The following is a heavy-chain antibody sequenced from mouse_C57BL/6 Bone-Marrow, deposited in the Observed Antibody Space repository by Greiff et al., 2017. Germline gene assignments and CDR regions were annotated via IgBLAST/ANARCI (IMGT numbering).Heavy chain of an antibody. CDR1: GYSITSGYD. CDR3: ARGLYYDYRGFAY. CDR2: ISYSGST. D-gene: IGHD2-4*01. Sequence: VQLKESGPGMVKPSQSLSLTCTVTGYSITSGYDWHWIRHFPGNKLEWMGYISYSGSTNYNPSLKSRISITHDTSKNPFFLKLNSVTTEDTATYYCARGLYYDYRGFAYWGQGTLVTVSA. V-gene: IGHV3-1*01. J-gene: IGHJ3*01.